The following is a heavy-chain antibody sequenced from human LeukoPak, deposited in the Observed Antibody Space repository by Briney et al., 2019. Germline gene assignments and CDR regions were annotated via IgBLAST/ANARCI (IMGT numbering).Heavy chain of an antibody. CDR2: IIPILGIA. Sequence: SVKVSCKASGGTFSSYAISWVRQAPGQGLEWMGRIIPILGIANYAQKFQGRVTITADKSTSTAYMELSGLRSEDTAVYYCARARRDGYNFELTTPGDYWGQGTLVTVSS. CDR1: GGTFSSYA. V-gene: IGHV1-69*04. CDR3: ARARRDGYNFELTTPGDY. J-gene: IGHJ4*02. D-gene: IGHD5-24*01.